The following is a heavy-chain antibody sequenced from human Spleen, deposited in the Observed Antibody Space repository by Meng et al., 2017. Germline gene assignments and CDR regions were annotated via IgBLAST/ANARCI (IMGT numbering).Heavy chain of an antibody. D-gene: IGHD6-13*01. CDR2: INHSGST. CDR3: ARGPTAAAGYYFDY. CDR1: GVSFSGYY. J-gene: IGHJ4*02. V-gene: IGHV4-34*01. Sequence: QVQLQQSGAGLLKPSETLTLTCAGYGVSFSGYYWSWIRQPPGKGLEWIGEINHSGSTNYNPSLKSRVTISVDTSKNQFSLKLSSVTAADTAVYYCARGPTAAAGYYFDYWGQGTLVTVSS.